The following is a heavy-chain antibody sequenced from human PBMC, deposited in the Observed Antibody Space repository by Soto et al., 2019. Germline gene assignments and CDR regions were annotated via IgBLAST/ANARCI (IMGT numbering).Heavy chain of an antibody. CDR1: GGSISSSSYY. CDR3: ARHVAARPHYYYYYGMDV. CDR2: IYYSGST. D-gene: IGHD6-6*01. Sequence: SETLSLTCTVSGGSISSSSYYWGWIRQPPGKGLEWIGSIYYSGSTYYNPSLKSRVTISVDTSKNQFSLKLSSVTAADTAVYYCARHVAARPHYYYYYGMDVRGQGTTVTVSS. J-gene: IGHJ6*02. V-gene: IGHV4-39*01.